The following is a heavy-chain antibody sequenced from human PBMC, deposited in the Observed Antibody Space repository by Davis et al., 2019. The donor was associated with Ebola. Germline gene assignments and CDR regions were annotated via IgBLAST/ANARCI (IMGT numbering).Heavy chain of an antibody. CDR3: ASEGGRYYDSSGYVFDI. V-gene: IGHV1-46*01. D-gene: IGHD3-22*01. CDR1: GYRFTSYY. CDR2: INPITGGT. J-gene: IGHJ3*02. Sequence: ASVQVSCKASGYRFTSYYIHWVRQAPGQGLEWMGIINPITGGTSYAQNFQVRVNMTRDTSTSTVYMELSSLRSEDTAVYYCASEGGRYYDSSGYVFDIWGQGTMVKVSS.